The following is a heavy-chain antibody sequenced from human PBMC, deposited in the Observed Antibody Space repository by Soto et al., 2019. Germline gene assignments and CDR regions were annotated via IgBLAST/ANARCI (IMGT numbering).Heavy chain of an antibody. CDR3: ARGGGPYVWFNEF. V-gene: IGHV1-69*13. J-gene: IGHJ4*02. CDR1: GGLFSSFA. Sequence: SVKVSCKDSGGLFSSFAISWVRQAPGQGLEWMGGIIPVFGATNYAQKFQDRVTITADESTNTAYMELSSLRSDDTAMYYCARGGGPYVWFNEFWGPGTQVTVSS. D-gene: IGHD3-16*01. CDR2: IIPVFGAT.